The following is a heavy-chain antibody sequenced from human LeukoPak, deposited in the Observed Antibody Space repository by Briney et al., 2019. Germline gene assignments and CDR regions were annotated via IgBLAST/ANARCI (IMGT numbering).Heavy chain of an antibody. CDR3: VKAAGGWYGYFDY. Sequence: GGSLRLSCAASGFIFSSYAMTWVRQAPGKGLEYVSTISNNGDNTNYADSVEGRFTISRDNSKNTLYLQMSGLRPEDTAVYYCVKAAGGWYGYFDYWGQGTLVTVSS. CDR1: GFIFSSYA. V-gene: IGHV3-64D*06. D-gene: IGHD6-19*01. CDR2: ISNNGDNT. J-gene: IGHJ4*02.